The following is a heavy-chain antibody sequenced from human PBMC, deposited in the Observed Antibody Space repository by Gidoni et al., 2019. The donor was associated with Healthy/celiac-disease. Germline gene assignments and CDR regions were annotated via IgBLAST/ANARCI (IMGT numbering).Heavy chain of an antibody. V-gene: IGHV4-34*01. CDR1: GGSFSGYY. J-gene: IGHJ4*02. D-gene: IGHD6-19*01. CDR2: INHSGST. CDR3: ARGRRSYSSGWTVDY. Sequence: QVQLQQWGAGLLQPSETLSLPSAVSGGSFSGYYWSWIRQPPGKGLEWIGEINHSGSTNYNPSLKSRVTISVDTSKNQFSLKLSSVTAADTAVYYCARGRRSYSSGWTVDYWGQGTLVTVSS.